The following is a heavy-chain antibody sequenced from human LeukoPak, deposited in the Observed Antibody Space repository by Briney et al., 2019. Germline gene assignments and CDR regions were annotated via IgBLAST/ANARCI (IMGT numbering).Heavy chain of an antibody. CDR1: GYTFTSYG. Sequence: ASVKVSCKASGYTFTSYGLNWVRQAPGQGLEWMGWISAYNANTNYAQKLQGRVTMTIDTSTSIAYMELRSLRSDDTVVYYCARDSLNYYYDSSGYYARLNWFDPWGQGTLVTVSS. CDR3: ARDSLNYYYDSSGYYARLNWFDP. D-gene: IGHD3-22*01. J-gene: IGHJ5*02. V-gene: IGHV1-18*01. CDR2: ISAYNANT.